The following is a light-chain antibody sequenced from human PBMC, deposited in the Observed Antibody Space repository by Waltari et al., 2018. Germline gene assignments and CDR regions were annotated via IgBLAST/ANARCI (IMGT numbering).Light chain of an antibody. V-gene: IGKV4-1*01. CDR3: QQHYSDPLT. CDR1: QSVLSRSDNKNY. Sequence: DIVMTQSPDSLAVSLGERATIHFTSSQSVLSRSDNKNYLAWHQQKPGQPPKLLISWASTRESGVPDRFSGSGSGTDFTLTISSLQAEDVAVYYCQQHYSDPLTFGGGTKVEIK. CDR2: WAS. J-gene: IGKJ4*01.